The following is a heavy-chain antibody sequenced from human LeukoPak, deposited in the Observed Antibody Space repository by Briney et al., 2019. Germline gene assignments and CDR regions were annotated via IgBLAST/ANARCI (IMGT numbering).Heavy chain of an antibody. D-gene: IGHD6-25*01. Sequence: GGSLRLSCAASGFTFSTSVMSWVRQVPGKGLEWISVISSTSDYTYYTDSVKGRFTISRDNSKNTLYLQMNSLRADDAAVYYCAKNPTGFPSWFDPWGQGALVTVSS. J-gene: IGHJ5*02. V-gene: IGHV3-23*01. CDR1: GFTFSTSV. CDR3: AKNPTGFPSWFDP. CDR2: ISSTSDYT.